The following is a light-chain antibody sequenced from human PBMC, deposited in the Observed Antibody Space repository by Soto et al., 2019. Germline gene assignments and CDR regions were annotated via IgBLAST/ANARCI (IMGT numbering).Light chain of an antibody. CDR2: DAS. CDR1: QSVRSS. V-gene: IGKV3-20*01. Sequence: EIVMTQSPATLSVSLGERATLSCRASQSVRSSLAWYQQRPGQAPRLLIYDASTRAPGIPARFSGSGSGTDFTLTISRLEPEDFAVYHCQQYGSSPLITFGQGTRLEIK. J-gene: IGKJ5*01. CDR3: QQYGSSPLIT.